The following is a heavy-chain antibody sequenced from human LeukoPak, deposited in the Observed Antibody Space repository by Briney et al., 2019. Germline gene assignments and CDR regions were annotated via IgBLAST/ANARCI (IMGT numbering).Heavy chain of an antibody. D-gene: IGHD3-22*01. V-gene: IGHV3-23*01. CDR2: FSGSGGST. Sequence: GGSLRLSCAASGFTFSNYAMSWVRQAPGKGLEWVSAFSGSGGSTYYADSVKGRFTISRDNSKNTLYLQMNSLRAGDTAVYYCAKRAYYYDSSGYPSDWWGQGTLVTVSS. CDR1: GFTFSNYA. J-gene: IGHJ4*02. CDR3: AKRAYYYDSSGYPSDW.